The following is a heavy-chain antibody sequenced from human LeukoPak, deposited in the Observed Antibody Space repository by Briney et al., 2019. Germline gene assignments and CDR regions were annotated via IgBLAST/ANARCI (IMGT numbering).Heavy chain of an antibody. CDR3: ARDTGRFLTSAY. Sequence: GSLRLSCAAPGPTFIDYYMSWIRPAPGKGLEGVSYISSSGSTIYYADSVKGRFTISRDNAKNSLYLQMNSLRAEDTAVYYCARDTGRFLTSAYWGQGTLVTVSS. J-gene: IGHJ4*02. D-gene: IGHD1-14*01. CDR1: GPTFIDYY. V-gene: IGHV3-11*01. CDR2: ISSSGSTI.